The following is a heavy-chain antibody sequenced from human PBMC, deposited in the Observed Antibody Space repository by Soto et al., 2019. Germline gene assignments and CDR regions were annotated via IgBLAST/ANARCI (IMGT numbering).Heavy chain of an antibody. CDR2: INHGGGT. D-gene: IGHD2-15*01. CDR1: GRSFRDSY. V-gene: IGHV4-34*01. J-gene: IGHJ5*02. Sequence: PSETLSLTCAVYGRSFRDSYWSWIRQPPGKGLEWIAEINHGGGTNYNASLKSRATISVDTSTKQFSLKLTSVTAADTAVYSCAGGLLGYCSGGSCYSAWFDTGGQGTLVTVSS. CDR3: AGGLLGYCSGGSCYSAWFDT.